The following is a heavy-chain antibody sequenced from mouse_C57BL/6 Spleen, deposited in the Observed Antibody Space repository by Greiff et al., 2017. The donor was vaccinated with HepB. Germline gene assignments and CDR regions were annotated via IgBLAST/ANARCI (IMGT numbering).Heavy chain of an antibody. V-gene: IGHV1-82*01. D-gene: IGHD2-3*01. Sequence: QVQLQQSGPELVKPGASVKISCKASGYAFSSSWMNWVKQRPGKGLEWIGRIYPGDGDTNYNGKFKGKATLTADKSSSTAYMQLSSLTSEDSAVYFCARYYDGYYGFAYWGQGTLVTVSA. CDR3: ARYYDGYYGFAY. J-gene: IGHJ3*01. CDR2: IYPGDGDT. CDR1: GYAFSSSW.